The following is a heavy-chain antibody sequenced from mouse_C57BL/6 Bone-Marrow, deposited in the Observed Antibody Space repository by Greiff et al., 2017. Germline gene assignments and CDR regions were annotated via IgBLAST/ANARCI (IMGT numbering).Heavy chain of an antibody. J-gene: IGHJ2*01. D-gene: IGHD1-1*01. V-gene: IGHV1-81*01. CDR3: ARRPYYYGSSYDY. Sequence: QVKLMESGAELARPGASVKLSCKASGYTFTSYGISWVKQRTGQGLEWIGEIYPRSGNTYYNEKFKGKATLTADKSSSTAYMELRSLTSEDSAVYFCARRPYYYGSSYDYWGQGTTLTVSS. CDR1: GYTFTSYG. CDR2: IYPRSGNT.